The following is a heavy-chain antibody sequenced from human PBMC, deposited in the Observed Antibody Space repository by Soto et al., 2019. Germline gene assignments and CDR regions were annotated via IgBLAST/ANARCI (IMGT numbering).Heavy chain of an antibody. CDR1: GFPFDDYA. CDR3: AKDIGPYEYDAFDF. CDR2: ISWNSGSI. D-gene: IGHD5-12*01. V-gene: IGHV3-9*01. Sequence: QPGGSLRLSCAASGFPFDDYAMHWVRQAPGKGLEWVSGISWNSGSIGYVDSVKGRFTISRDNAKNSLYLQMNSLRDEDTALYYCAKDIGPYEYDAFDFWGQGTMVTVSS. J-gene: IGHJ3*01.